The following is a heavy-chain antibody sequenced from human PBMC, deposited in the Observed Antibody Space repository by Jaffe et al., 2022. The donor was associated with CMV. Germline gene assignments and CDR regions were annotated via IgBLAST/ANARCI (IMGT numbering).Heavy chain of an antibody. D-gene: IGHD3-9*01. CDR3: ARGARPSYYDILTGRPPPSPYYMDV. CDR2: IGTAGDP. Sequence: EVQLVESGGGLVQPGGSLRLSCAASGFTFSSYDMHWVRQATGKGLEWVSAIGTAGDPYYPGSVKGRFTISRENAKNSLYLQMNSLRAGDTAVYYCARGARPSYYDILTGRPPPSPYYMDVWGKGTTVTVSS. J-gene: IGHJ6*03. V-gene: IGHV3-13*05. CDR1: GFTFSSYD.